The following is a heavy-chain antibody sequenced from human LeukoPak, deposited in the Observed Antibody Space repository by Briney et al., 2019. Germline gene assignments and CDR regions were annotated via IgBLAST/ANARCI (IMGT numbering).Heavy chain of an antibody. V-gene: IGHV3-30*02. CDR1: GFTFCSYG. CDR2: IHYDGSNT. Sequence: PGGSLRLSCTASGFTFCSYGIHWVRQAPGKGLEWVAFIHYDGSNTHYIDSVKGRFTISIDNSRNTLYLQMNSLRPEDTAVYYFATVAGTSHYWGQGTLVTVSS. CDR3: ATVAGTSHY. D-gene: IGHD6-19*01. J-gene: IGHJ4*02.